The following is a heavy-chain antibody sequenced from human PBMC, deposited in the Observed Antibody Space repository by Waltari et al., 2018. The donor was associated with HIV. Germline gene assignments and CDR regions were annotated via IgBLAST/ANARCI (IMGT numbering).Heavy chain of an antibody. J-gene: IGHJ4*02. D-gene: IGHD3-3*01. Sequence: EVQLVESGGALVHPGGSLRLSCAASGFTFSRFSMNWVRQAPGKGLEWISYISTSSSAIFYADSVRGRFTISRDNAKDSLYLQMNSLRDEDTAVYYCTRNLAWSFDYWGQGTLVTVSS. CDR3: TRNLAWSFDY. CDR1: GFTFSRFS. CDR2: ISTSSSAI. V-gene: IGHV3-48*02.